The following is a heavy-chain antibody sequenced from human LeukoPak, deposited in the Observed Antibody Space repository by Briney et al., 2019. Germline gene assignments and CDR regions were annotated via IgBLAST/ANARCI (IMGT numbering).Heavy chain of an antibody. CDR3: AREDYGSNSGFDY. D-gene: IGHD4-23*01. J-gene: IGHJ4*02. Sequence: SETLSLTCTVSGGSISSGDYYWSWIRQPPGKGLEWIGYIYYSGSTYYNPSLKSRVTISVDTSKNQFSLKLSSVTAADTAVYYCAREDYGSNSGFDYWGQGTLVTVSS. V-gene: IGHV4-30-4*01. CDR1: GGSISSGDYY. CDR2: IYYSGST.